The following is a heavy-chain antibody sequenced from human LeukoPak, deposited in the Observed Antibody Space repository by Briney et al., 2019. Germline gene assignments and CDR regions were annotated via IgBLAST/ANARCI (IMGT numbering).Heavy chain of an antibody. CDR1: GFTFSSYS. J-gene: IGHJ4*02. D-gene: IGHD6-19*01. Sequence: GGSLRLSCAASGFTFSSYSMNWVRQAPGKGLEWVSSISRSSSYIYYADSVKGRFTISRDNAKNSLYLQMNSLRAEDTAVYYCARGVAVAGNDYWGQGTLVTVSS. V-gene: IGHV3-21*01. CDR2: ISRSSSYI. CDR3: ARGVAVAGNDY.